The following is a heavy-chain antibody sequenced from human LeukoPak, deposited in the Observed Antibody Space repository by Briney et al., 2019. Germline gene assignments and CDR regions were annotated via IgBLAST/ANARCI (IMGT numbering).Heavy chain of an antibody. D-gene: IGHD3-10*01. V-gene: IGHV1-8*03. CDR3: ARGGVMVQGVINYYYYMDV. CDR2: MNPNSGNT. J-gene: IGHJ6*03. Sequence: ASVKVSCKASGYTFTSYDINWVRQATGQGLEWMGWMNPNSGNTGYAQKFQGRVTITRNTSISTAYMELSSLRSEDTAVYYCARGGVMVQGVINYYYYMDVWGKGTTVTVSS. CDR1: GYTFTSYD.